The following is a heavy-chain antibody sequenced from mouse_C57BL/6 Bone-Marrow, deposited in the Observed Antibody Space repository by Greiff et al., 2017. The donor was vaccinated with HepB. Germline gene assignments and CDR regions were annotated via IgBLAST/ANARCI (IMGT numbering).Heavy chain of an antibody. CDR3: LVLYYYGSSGGY. CDR1: GFNIKNTY. V-gene: IGHV14-3*01. D-gene: IGHD1-1*01. Sequence: EVMLVESVAELVRPGASVKLSCTASGFNIKNTYMHWVKQRPEQGLEWIGRIDPANGNTKYAPKFQGKATITADTSSNTAYLQLSSLTSEDTAIYYCLVLYYYGSSGGYWGQGTTLTVSS. CDR2: IDPANGNT. J-gene: IGHJ2*01.